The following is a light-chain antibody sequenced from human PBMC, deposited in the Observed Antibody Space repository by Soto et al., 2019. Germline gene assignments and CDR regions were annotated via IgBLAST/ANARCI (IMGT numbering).Light chain of an antibody. Sequence: DIPMTQSPSSLSASVGDRVTITCRASQSISSYLNWYQQKRGKAPKLLIYAASSLQSGVPSRFSGSGSGTDFTLTISSLQPEDFATYYCQQSFITSVTFGQGTKVEIK. CDR1: QSISSY. J-gene: IGKJ1*01. CDR3: QQSFITSVT. CDR2: AAS. V-gene: IGKV1-39*01.